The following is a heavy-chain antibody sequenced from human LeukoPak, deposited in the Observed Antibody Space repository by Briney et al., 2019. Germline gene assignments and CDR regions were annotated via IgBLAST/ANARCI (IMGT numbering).Heavy chain of an antibody. CDR1: GGSISSYY. CDR3: ARDGGVAVAGMVYNWFDP. J-gene: IGHJ5*02. D-gene: IGHD6-19*01. CDR2: IYYSGST. V-gene: IGHV4-59*12. Sequence: PSETLSLTCTVSGGSISSYYWSWIRQPPGKGLEWIGYIYYSGSTNYNPSLKSRVTISVDTSKNQFSLKLSSVTAADTAVYYCARDGGVAVAGMVYNWFDPWGQGTLVTVSS.